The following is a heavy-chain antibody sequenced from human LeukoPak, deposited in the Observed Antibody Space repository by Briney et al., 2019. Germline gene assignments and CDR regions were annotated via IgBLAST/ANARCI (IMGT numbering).Heavy chain of an antibody. CDR3: ARDPYSGGYGDDYYYYMDV. V-gene: IGHV3-21*01. D-gene: IGHD1-26*01. CDR1: GFTFSSYS. CDR2: ITSTSSYM. J-gene: IGHJ6*03. Sequence: GGSLRLSCAASGFTFSSYSMNWVRQAPGKGLEWVSSITSTSSYMYYADSVKGRFTISRDNAQNSLYLHMGSLRAEDTAVYYCARDPYSGGYGDDYYYYMDVWGKGTTVTISS.